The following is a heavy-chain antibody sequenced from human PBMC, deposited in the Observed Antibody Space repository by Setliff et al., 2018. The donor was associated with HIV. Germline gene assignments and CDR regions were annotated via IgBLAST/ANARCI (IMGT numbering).Heavy chain of an antibody. CDR1: GDSIGTTTYY. J-gene: IGHJ4*02. Sequence: SETLSLTCTVSGDSIGTTTYYWGWIRQSQEKGLEWIGSIYFSGSAYYNPSLESRVTISVDTSKNQFSLKLNSVTAADTAVYYCARHGNQWLVTIDYWGQGTLVTVSS. V-gene: IGHV4-39*01. D-gene: IGHD6-19*01. CDR2: IYFSGSA. CDR3: ARHGNQWLVTIDY.